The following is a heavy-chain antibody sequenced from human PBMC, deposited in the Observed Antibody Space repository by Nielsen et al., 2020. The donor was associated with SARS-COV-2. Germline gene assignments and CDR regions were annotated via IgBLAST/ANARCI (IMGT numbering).Heavy chain of an antibody. CDR2: IYTSGST. Sequence: SETLSLTCTVSGGSISSGSYYWSWIRQPAGKGLEWIGRIYTSGSTNYNPSLKSRVTISVDTSKNQFSLKLSSVTAADTAVYFCARLGRDFWSGYSDSWGQGTLVTVSS. V-gene: IGHV4-61*02. D-gene: IGHD3-3*01. CDR1: GGSISSGSYY. CDR3: ARLGRDFWSGYSDS. J-gene: IGHJ5*01.